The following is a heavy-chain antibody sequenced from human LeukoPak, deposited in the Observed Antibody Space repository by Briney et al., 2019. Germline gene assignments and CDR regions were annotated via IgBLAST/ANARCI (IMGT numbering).Heavy chain of an antibody. D-gene: IGHD1-1*01. CDR3: ARFATNNWYFDY. Sequence: SETLSLTCTVSGVSISSYYWSWIRQPPGKGLEWIGYIYFTGSTNYNPSLESRVIISVDTSKNQFSLTLTSVTAADTAVYYCARFATNNWYFDYWGQGTLVTVSS. V-gene: IGHV4-59*08. CDR2: IYFTGST. J-gene: IGHJ4*02. CDR1: GVSISSYY.